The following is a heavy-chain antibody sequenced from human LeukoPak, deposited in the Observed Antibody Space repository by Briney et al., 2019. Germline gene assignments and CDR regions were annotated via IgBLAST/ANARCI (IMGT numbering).Heavy chain of an antibody. CDR1: GFTFSSYG. D-gene: IGHD3-22*01. V-gene: IGHV3-30*02. CDR3: AKDMGYYYDSSGFDY. CDR2: IRYDGSNK. Sequence: PGGSLRLSCAASGFTFSSYGMHWVRQAPGKGLEWVAYIRYDGSNKHYADSVKGRYTISRDNAKNSLYLQMNSLRAEDTALYYCAKDMGYYYDSSGFDYWGQGTLVTVSS. J-gene: IGHJ4*02.